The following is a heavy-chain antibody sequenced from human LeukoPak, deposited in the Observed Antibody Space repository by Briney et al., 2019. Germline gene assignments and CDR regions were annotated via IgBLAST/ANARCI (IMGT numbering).Heavy chain of an antibody. CDR1: GGTFSSYA. CDR3: ARRLGAAYYFDY. Sequence: ASVKVSCKASGGTFSSYAISWVRQAPGQGLEWMGGIIPIFGTANYAQKFQGRVTITADESTSTAYMELSSLRSEDTAVYYCARRLGAAYYFDYWGQGTLVTVSS. CDR2: IIPIFGTA. J-gene: IGHJ4*02. D-gene: IGHD2-15*01. V-gene: IGHV1-69*13.